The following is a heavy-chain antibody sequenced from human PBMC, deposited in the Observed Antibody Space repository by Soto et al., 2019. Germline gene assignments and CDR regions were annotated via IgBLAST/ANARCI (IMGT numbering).Heavy chain of an antibody. Sequence: SQTLSLTCAISGDSVSSNSAAWNWIRPSPSRGLEWLGRTYYRSKWYNDYAVSVKSRITINPDTSKNQFSLQLNSVTPEDTAVYYCAREIAVAGSPFDYWGQGTLVTVSS. J-gene: IGHJ4*02. CDR1: GDSVSSNSAA. CDR3: AREIAVAGSPFDY. CDR2: TYYRSKWYN. V-gene: IGHV6-1*01. D-gene: IGHD6-19*01.